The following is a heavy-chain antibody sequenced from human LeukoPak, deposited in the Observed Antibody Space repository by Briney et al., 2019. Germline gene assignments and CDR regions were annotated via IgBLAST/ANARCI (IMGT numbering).Heavy chain of an antibody. V-gene: IGHV4-59*12. D-gene: IGHD2-2*01. CDR2: IYYSGST. CDR3: ARGGVVVPATYYYYYMDV. CDR1: GGSISSYY. Sequence: SETLSLTCTVSGGSISSYYWSWIRQPPGKGLEWIGYIYYSGSTNYNPSLKSRVTISVDTSKNQFSLKLSSVTAADTAVYYCARGGVVVPATYYYYYMDVWGKGTTVTVSS. J-gene: IGHJ6*03.